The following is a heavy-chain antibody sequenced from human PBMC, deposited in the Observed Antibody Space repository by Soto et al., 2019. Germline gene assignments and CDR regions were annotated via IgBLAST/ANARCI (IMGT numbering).Heavy chain of an antibody. CDR2: IKSKAEGSAK. J-gene: IGHJ4*01. Sequence: PGGSLRLSCAASGITVSNVWMTWIRQAPGKGLEWVGRIKSKAEGSAKEYGTPAKDRFIISRDGSKNTVDLQMHALRTEDSVFYYCAKPRPGSHGYSFWGHGALVTVSS. V-gene: IGHV3-15*01. D-gene: IGHD3-16*01. CDR1: GITVSNVW. CDR3: AKPRPGSHGYSF.